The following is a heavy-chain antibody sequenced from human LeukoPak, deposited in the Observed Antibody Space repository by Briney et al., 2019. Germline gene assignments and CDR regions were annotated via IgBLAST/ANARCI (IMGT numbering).Heavy chain of an antibody. V-gene: IGHV4-34*01. D-gene: IGHD1-26*01. J-gene: IGHJ4*02. CDR2: INHSGST. CDR3: ARRGFMGAGH. CDR1: GFTFGEAW. Sequence: GSLRLSCAASGFTFGEAWMSWVRQAPGKGLEWIGEINHSGSTNYNPSLKSRVTISVDTSKNQFSLKLSSVTAADTAVYYCARRGFMGAGHWGQGTLVTVSS.